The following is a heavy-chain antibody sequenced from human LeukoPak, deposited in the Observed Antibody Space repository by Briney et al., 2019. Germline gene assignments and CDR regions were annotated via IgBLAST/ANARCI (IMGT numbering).Heavy chain of an antibody. CDR2: IYYSGST. J-gene: IGHJ5*02. CDR3: ARVLEFWFDP. CDR1: GGSISSGGYY. D-gene: IGHD3-10*01. Sequence: SQTLSLTCTVSGGSISSGGYYWSWIRQHPGKGLEWIGYIYYSGSTYYNPSLKSRVTISVDTSKNQFSLKLSSVTAANTAVYYCARVLEFWFDPWGQGTLVTVSS. V-gene: IGHV4-31*03.